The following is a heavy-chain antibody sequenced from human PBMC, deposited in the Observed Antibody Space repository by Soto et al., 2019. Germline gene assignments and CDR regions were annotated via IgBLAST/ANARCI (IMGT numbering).Heavy chain of an antibody. CDR2: IDPSDSYT. D-gene: IGHD6-19*01. Sequence: GESLKISCEGSGYSFTSYWISWVRQMPGKGLEWMGRIDPSDSYTNYSPSFQGHVTISADKSISTAYLQWSSLKASDTAMYYCARHLAGNYYYGMDVWGQGTTVTVSS. CDR3: ARHLAGNYYYGMDV. J-gene: IGHJ6*02. V-gene: IGHV5-10-1*01. CDR1: GYSFTSYW.